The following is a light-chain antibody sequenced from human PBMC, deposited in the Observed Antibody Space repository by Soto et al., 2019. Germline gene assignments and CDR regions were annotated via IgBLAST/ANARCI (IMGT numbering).Light chain of an antibody. Sequence: DIQMTQSPTSLSASVGDRVTITCRASHSISNNLNWYQQKPGKAPNLLIYTTSSLQSGVPSRFSGSGSGTDFTRTITSLQPEDFATYYCQQSYSTPYSFGQGTKLDI. CDR1: HSISNN. CDR2: TTS. CDR3: QQSYSTPYS. J-gene: IGKJ2*03. V-gene: IGKV1-39*01.